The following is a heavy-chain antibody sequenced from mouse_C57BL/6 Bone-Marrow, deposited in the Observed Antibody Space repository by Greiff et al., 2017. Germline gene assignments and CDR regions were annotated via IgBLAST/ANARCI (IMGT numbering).Heavy chain of an antibody. V-gene: IGHV5-4*01. J-gene: IGHJ2*01. CDR2: ISDGGSYT. Sequence: EVQWVESGGGLVKPGGSLKLSCAASGFTFSSYAMSWVRQTPEKRLEWVATISDGGSYTYYPDNVKGRFTISRDNAKNNLYLQMSHLKSEDTAMYYCARDPITSPYWGQGTTLTVSS. CDR1: GFTFSSYA. D-gene: IGHD1-1*01. CDR3: ARDPITSPY.